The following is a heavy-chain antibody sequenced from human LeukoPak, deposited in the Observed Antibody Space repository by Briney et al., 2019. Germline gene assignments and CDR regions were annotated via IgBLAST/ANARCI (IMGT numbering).Heavy chain of an antibody. V-gene: IGHV3-23*01. CDR1: GFTFSSYA. D-gene: IGHD3-22*01. CDR3: ARDRGQTYYYDSSGYYPGY. Sequence: GGSLRLSCAASGFTFSSYAMSWVRQAPGKGLEWVSAISGSGGSTYYADSVKGRFTISRDNSKNTLYLQMNSLRAEDTAVYYCARDRGQTYYYDSSGYYPGYWGQGTLVTVSS. J-gene: IGHJ4*02. CDR2: ISGSGGST.